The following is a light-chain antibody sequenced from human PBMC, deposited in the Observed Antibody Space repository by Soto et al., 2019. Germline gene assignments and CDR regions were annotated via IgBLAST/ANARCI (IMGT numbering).Light chain of an antibody. CDR1: SSDVGGYNY. J-gene: IGLJ1*01. V-gene: IGLV2-14*01. CDR3: SSYTSSSTYF. Sequence: QSALTQPASVSGSAGQSITISCTGTSSDVGGYNYVSWYQQHPGKAPKLMIYDVSNRPSGVSNRFSGSKSGNTASLTISGLQAEDEADYYCSSYTSSSTYFFGTGTKVTVL. CDR2: DVS.